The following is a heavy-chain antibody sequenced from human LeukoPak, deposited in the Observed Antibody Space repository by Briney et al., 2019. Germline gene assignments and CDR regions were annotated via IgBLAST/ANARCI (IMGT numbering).Heavy chain of an antibody. D-gene: IGHD3-9*01. CDR3: AKDGGHYDILTGYYPPAEYFQH. CDR1: GFTFSTYG. V-gene: IGHV3-23*01. J-gene: IGHJ1*01. Sequence: GGSLRLSCAASGFTFSTYGMSWVRQAPGKGLEWVSAISGRGERAFFADSVKGRFTISRDNSKNTLYLQMNSLRAEDTAVYYCAKDGGHYDILTGYYPPAEYFQHWGQGTLVTVSS. CDR2: ISGRGERA.